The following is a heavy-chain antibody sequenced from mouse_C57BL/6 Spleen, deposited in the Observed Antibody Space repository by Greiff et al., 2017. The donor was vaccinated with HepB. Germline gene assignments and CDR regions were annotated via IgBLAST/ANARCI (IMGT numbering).Heavy chain of an antibody. Sequence: EVQLVESGGDLVKPGGSLKLSCAASGFTFSSYGMSWVRQTPDKRLEWVATISSGGSYTYYPDSVKGRFTISRDNAKNTLYLQMSSLKSEDTAMYYRSRQGGPIYYGNYPDYWGQGTTLTVSS. V-gene: IGHV5-6*01. J-gene: IGHJ2*01. CDR2: ISSGGSYT. D-gene: IGHD2-1*01. CDR3: SRQGGPIYYGNYPDY. CDR1: GFTFSSYG.